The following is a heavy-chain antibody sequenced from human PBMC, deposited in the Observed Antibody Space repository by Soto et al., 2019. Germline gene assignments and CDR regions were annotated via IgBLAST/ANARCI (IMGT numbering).Heavy chain of an antibody. V-gene: IGHV2-5*02. D-gene: IGHD2-21*02. J-gene: IGHJ6*02. CDR2: IYWDDDK. CDR1: GFSLSTSGVG. Sequence: QITLKESGPTLVKPTQTLTLTCTFSGFSLSTSGVGVGWIRQPPGKALEWLALIYWDDDKRYSPSLRSRLTLNKDTSKTQAVLTMTNMDPVDTATYYCIQSRCGGDCLQSYASHYYYGMDVWGQGTTVTVSS. CDR3: IQSRCGGDCLQSYASHYYYGMDV.